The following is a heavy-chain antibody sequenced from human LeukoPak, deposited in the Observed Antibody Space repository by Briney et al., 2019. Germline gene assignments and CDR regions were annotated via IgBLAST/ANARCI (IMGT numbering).Heavy chain of an antibody. CDR3: ANPFYYDSSGTTEYFQQ. J-gene: IGHJ1*01. V-gene: IGHV3-30*18. CDR1: GGTFSSYG. D-gene: IGHD3-22*01. Sequence: SCKASGGTFSSYGMHWVRQAPGKGLEWVAVISYDGSNRYYADSVKGRFSISRDDSKSTLYLQMNSLRAEDTAIYYCANPFYYDSSGTTEYFQQWGQGTLVTVSS. CDR2: ISYDGSNR.